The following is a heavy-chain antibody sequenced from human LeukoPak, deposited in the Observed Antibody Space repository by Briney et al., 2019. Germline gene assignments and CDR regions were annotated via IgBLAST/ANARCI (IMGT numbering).Heavy chain of an antibody. CDR1: GFTFSSYA. CDR2: ISGSGGST. CDR3: AKPDGYSYGWYSFDY. J-gene: IGHJ4*02. V-gene: IGHV3-23*01. D-gene: IGHD5-18*01. Sequence: GGSLRLSCAASGFTFSSYAMSWVRQAPGKGLEWVSAISGSGGSTYYADSVKGRFTISRDNSKNTLDLQMNSLRAEDTVVYYCAKPDGYSYGWYSFDYWGQGTLVTVSS.